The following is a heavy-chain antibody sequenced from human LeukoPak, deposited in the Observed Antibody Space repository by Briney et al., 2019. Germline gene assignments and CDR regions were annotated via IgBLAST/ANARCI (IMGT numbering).Heavy chain of an antibody. CDR1: GGSISSGSYF. V-gene: IGHV4-61*02. Sequence: SETLSLTCTVSGGSISSGSYFWSWIRQPAGKGLEWIGRIYTSGSTNYNPSLKSRVTISVDTSKNQFSLKLSSVTAADTAVYYCAREGQVFWSGYYPDYYYYYMDVWGKGTTVTVSS. D-gene: IGHD3-3*01. CDR3: AREGQVFWSGYYPDYYYYYMDV. CDR2: IYTSGST. J-gene: IGHJ6*03.